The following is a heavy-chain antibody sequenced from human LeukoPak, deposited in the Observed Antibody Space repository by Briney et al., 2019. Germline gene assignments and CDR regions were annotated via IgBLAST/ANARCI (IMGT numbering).Heavy chain of an antibody. Sequence: SQTLSLTCDISGDSVSANSAAWNWIRQSPSRGLEWLRRTYYRSKWYNDYAVSVKSRLTINPDTSKNQFSLQLSSVTPEDTAVYYCARENKDSSAWYYNWFDPWGPGTLVTVSS. CDR2: TYYRSKWYN. CDR3: ARENKDSSAWYYNWFDP. D-gene: IGHD6-25*01. CDR1: GDSVSANSAA. J-gene: IGHJ5*02. V-gene: IGHV6-1*01.